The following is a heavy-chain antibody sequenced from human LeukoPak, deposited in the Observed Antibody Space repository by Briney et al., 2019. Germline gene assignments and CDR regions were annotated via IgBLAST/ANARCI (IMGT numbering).Heavy chain of an antibody. Sequence: KPSETLSLTCTVSGGFISSYYWSWIRQSAGKGLEWIGRIYTSGSTNYNPSLKSRVTMSVDTSKNQFSLKLSSVTAADTAVYYCARNGGSGTYYDGSFDYWGQGTLVTVSS. D-gene: IGHD1-26*01. V-gene: IGHV4-4*07. J-gene: IGHJ4*02. CDR2: IYTSGST. CDR3: ARNGGSGTYYDGSFDY. CDR1: GGFISSYY.